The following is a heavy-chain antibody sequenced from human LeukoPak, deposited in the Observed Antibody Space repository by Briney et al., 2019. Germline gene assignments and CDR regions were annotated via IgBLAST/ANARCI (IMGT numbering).Heavy chain of an antibody. CDR3: ARGLYGSSLTYYYYYMDV. CDR2: IKKDGSEK. V-gene: IGHV3-7*01. J-gene: IGHJ6*03. CDR1: GFTFSSYW. Sequence: PGGSLRLSCAASGFTFSSYWMSWVRQAPGKGLEWVANIKKDGSEKYYVDSVKGRFTISRDNAKTSLYLQMNSLRAEGTAVYYCARGLYGSSLTYYYYYMDVWGKGTTVTISS. D-gene: IGHD3-10*01.